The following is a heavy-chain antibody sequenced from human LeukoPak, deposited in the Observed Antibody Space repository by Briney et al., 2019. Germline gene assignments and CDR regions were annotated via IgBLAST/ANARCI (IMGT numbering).Heavy chain of an antibody. J-gene: IGHJ4*02. Sequence: GASVKVSCKASGYTFTSYGISWVRQAPGQGLEWVGWISTYNGNTNYAQKLQGRVTMTTDTSTSTAYMELRSLRSDDTAVYYCARAAISKDSSGYFYWGQGTLVTVSS. CDR3: ARAAISKDSSGYFY. CDR1: GYTFTSYG. CDR2: ISTYNGNT. V-gene: IGHV1-18*01. D-gene: IGHD3-22*01.